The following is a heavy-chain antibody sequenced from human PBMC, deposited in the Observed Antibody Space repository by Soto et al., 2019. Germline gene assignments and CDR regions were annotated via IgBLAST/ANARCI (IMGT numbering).Heavy chain of an antibody. D-gene: IGHD1-26*01. CDR1: GYTFIYFW. V-gene: IGHV5-51*01. CDR2: IYPGASDI. CDR3: ARQGSSRGSDYAALDF. J-gene: IGHJ4*02. Sequence: GESLKISCQASGYTFIYFWVAWVRQVPGKGLEWMGVIYPGASDIRYSPSFEGHVTISADKSTNTAYLQWSSLEAADTAIYYCARQGSSRGSDYAALDFWRPGTLVTVSS.